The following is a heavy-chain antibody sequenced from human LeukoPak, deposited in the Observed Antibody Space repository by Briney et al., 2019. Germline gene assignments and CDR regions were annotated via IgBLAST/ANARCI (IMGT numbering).Heavy chain of an antibody. D-gene: IGHD2-2*01. Sequence: ASVKVSCKASGGTLSRYAISWVRQAPGQGLEWMGGIIASFGTANYAQKFQGRVTISADESSGTAYMELSSLRSEDTAVYYCARVVTPRYCSSTSCYWKGWFDPWGQGTLVTVSS. CDR3: ARVVTPRYCSSTSCYWKGWFDP. CDR2: IIASFGTA. CDR1: GGTLSRYA. V-gene: IGHV1-69*13. J-gene: IGHJ5*02.